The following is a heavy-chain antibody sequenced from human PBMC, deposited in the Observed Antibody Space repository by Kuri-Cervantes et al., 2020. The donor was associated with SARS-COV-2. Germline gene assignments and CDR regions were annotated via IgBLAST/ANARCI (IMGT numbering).Heavy chain of an antibody. D-gene: IGHD3-22*01. CDR2: ISASGLST. CDR1: GFTFSTFA. CDR3: ASIVTGDSSGYY. J-gene: IGHJ4*02. Sequence: GGSLRLSCAASGFTFSTFAMTWVRQAPGKGLEWVSTISASGLSTYYADSLQGRFTISRDNSKNTLYLQMNSLRAEDTAVYYCASIVTGDSSGYYWGQGTLVTVSS. V-gene: IGHV3-23*01.